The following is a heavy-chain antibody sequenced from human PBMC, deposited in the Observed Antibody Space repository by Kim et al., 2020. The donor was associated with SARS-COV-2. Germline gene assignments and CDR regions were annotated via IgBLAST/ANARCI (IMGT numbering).Heavy chain of an antibody. D-gene: IGHD4-17*01. Sequence: YNPSLKSRVTISVDKSKNQFSLKLSSVTAADTAVYYCARGNGDYYYGMDVWGQGTTVTVSS. CDR3: ARGNGDYYYGMDV. V-gene: IGHV4-4*02. J-gene: IGHJ6*02.